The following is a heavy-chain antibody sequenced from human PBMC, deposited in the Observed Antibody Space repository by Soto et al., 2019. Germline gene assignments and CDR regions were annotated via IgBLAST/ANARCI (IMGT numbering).Heavy chain of an antibody. V-gene: IGHV4-31*03. J-gene: IGHJ4*02. CDR1: CGAISSGGYY. CDR3: ARSRIPLSLHFDY. D-gene: IGHD5-18*01. Sequence: SETLSLTCTVSCGAISSGGYYWSWIRQHPGKGLEWIGYIYYSGSTYYNPSLKSRVTISVDTSKNQFSLKLSSVTAADTAVYYCARSRIPLSLHFDYWGQGTLVTVSS. CDR2: IYYSGST.